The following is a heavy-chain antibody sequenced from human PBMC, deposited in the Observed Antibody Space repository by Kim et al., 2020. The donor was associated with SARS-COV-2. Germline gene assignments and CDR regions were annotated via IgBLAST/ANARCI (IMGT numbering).Heavy chain of an antibody. CDR3: AKDIVVVPAAKDAFDI. CDR1: GFTFNTFA. V-gene: IGHV3-23*01. D-gene: IGHD2-2*01. J-gene: IGHJ3*02. Sequence: GGSLRLSCAASGFTFNTFAMCWVRQAPGKGLEWISSISGGGSTFYADSVKGRFTISRDNSKNTLYLQMNSLRAEDTAAYYCAKDIVVVPAAKDAFDIWGQGTLVTVSS. CDR2: ISGGGST.